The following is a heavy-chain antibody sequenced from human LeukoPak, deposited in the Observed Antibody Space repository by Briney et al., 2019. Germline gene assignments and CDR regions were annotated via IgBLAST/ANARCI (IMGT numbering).Heavy chain of an antibody. CDR3: ARSGCSAGSCYSQTVKFDS. CDR1: GYTFTKYG. Sequence: ASVKVSCKASGYTFTKYGISWVRQAPGQGLEWMAWISAYNGNTDYAQKFQGRVTVTADTSTSTAYMELRSLRSDDTAVYYCARSGCSAGSCYSQTVKFDSWGQGTLVTVSS. CDR2: ISAYNGNT. V-gene: IGHV1-18*01. J-gene: IGHJ4*02. D-gene: IGHD2-15*01.